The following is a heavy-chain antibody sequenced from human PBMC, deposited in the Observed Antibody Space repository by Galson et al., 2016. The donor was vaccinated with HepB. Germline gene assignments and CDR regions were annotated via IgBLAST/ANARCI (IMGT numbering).Heavy chain of an antibody. CDR1: GFIFSNHA. D-gene: IGHD6-19*01. Sequence: SLRLSCAASGFIFSNHAMMWVRQAPGKGLEYVSSVTGDGDAAYYADSVKGRFTISRDNSKSTLYLQMSSLRADDTAVYSCAKKGYSSGKFDAFDIWGQGTVVTVSS. CDR2: VTGDGDAA. V-gene: IGHV3-64*04. CDR3: AKKGYSSGKFDAFDI. J-gene: IGHJ3*02.